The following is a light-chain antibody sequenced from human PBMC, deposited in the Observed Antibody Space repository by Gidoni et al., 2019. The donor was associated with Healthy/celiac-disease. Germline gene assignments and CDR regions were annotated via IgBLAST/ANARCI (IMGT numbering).Light chain of an antibody. CDR1: QSISSY. CDR2: AAS. CDR3: QQSYSTACS. V-gene: IGKV1-39*01. Sequence: DIHMPHPPSSLSSSVGDRVTITCRASQSISSYLNCYQQKPGKAPKLLIYAASSVQSGFPSRFSGSGSGTDFTLTISSLQAEDFVTYYCQQSYSTACSFGQGTKLEIK. J-gene: IGKJ2*04.